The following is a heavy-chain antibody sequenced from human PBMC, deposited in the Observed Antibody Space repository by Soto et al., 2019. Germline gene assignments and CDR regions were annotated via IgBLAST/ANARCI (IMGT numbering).Heavy chain of an antibody. D-gene: IGHD4-17*01. CDR3: STDPNGDYIGAFDN. J-gene: IGHJ3*02. V-gene: IGHV3-23*01. Sequence: ESGGSLVPPGGSLRLSCAGSSFSLRNYAMTWARQAPGEGLEWVSSITGSGGGTTYADSVKGRFTISRDNSKNSLYLQMDSLRADDTAVYYCSTDPNGDYIGAFDNWGQGTMVTVSS. CDR1: SFSLRNYA. CDR2: ITGSGGGT.